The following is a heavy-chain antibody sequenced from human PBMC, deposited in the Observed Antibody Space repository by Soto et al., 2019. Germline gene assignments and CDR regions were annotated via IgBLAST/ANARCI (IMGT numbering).Heavy chain of an antibody. V-gene: IGHV4-34*01. CDR1: GGSFSGYY. CDR3: ARGLDDYIWGSYPFY. J-gene: IGHJ4*02. D-gene: IGHD3-16*02. Sequence: QVQLQQWGAGLLKPSETLSLTCAVYGGSFSGYYWSWIRQPPGKGLEWIGEINHSGSTNYNPSLKSRVTISVDTSKNQFSLKLSSVTAADTAVYYCARGLDDYIWGSYPFYWGQGTLVTVSS. CDR2: INHSGST.